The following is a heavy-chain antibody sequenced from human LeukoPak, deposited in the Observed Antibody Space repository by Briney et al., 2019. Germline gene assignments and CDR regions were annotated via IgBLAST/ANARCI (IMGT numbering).Heavy chain of an antibody. CDR3: ASTQYYDFWSGYYSFDY. CDR2: IYSGGST. Sequence: QTGGSLRLSCAASGFTVSSNYMSWVRQAPGKGLEWVSVIYSGGSTYYADSVKGRFTISRDNSKNTLYLQMNSLRAEDTAVYYCASTQYYDFWSGYYSFDYWGQGTLVTVSS. V-gene: IGHV3-53*01. CDR1: GFTVSSNY. D-gene: IGHD3-3*01. J-gene: IGHJ4*02.